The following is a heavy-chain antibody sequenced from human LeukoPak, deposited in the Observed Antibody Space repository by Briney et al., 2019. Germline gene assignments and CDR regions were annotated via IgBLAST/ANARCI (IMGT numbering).Heavy chain of an antibody. Sequence: GGSLRLSCAASGFTFSSYSMNWVRQAPGKGLEWVSSISSSSSYIYYADSVKGRFTISRDNAKNSLYLQMNSLRAEDTAVYYCASHLAVAYFDYWGQGTLVTVSS. D-gene: IGHD6-19*01. V-gene: IGHV3-21*01. J-gene: IGHJ4*02. CDR1: GFTFSSYS. CDR2: ISSSSSYI. CDR3: ASHLAVAYFDY.